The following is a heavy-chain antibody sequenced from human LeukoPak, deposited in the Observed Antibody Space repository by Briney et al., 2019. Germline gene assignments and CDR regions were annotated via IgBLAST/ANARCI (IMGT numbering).Heavy chain of an antibody. Sequence: SETLSLTCTVSGASVTTSYWSWLRQPPGKAPEWIGYIYYSGSPIYSPSLNSRATISLDTSKNQFSLKLSSVTAADTGVYYCAREGYGSRSRDNWLDPWGQGTLVTVSS. CDR3: AREGYGSRSRDNWLDP. CDR2: IYYSGSP. V-gene: IGHV4-59*02. CDR1: GASVTTSY. J-gene: IGHJ5*02. D-gene: IGHD3-10*01.